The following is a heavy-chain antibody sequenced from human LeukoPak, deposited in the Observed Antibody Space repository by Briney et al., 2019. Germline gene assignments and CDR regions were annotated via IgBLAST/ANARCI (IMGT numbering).Heavy chain of an antibody. CDR1: GGTFSSYA. CDR3: ASSITGTNWFDP. Sequence: GASVKVSCKASGGTFSSYAISWMRQAPGQGLEWMGRIIPILGIANYAQKFQGRVTITADKSTSTAYMELSSLRSEDTAVYYCASSITGTNWFDPWGQGTLVTVSS. CDR2: IIPILGIA. V-gene: IGHV1-69*04. D-gene: IGHD1-7*01. J-gene: IGHJ5*02.